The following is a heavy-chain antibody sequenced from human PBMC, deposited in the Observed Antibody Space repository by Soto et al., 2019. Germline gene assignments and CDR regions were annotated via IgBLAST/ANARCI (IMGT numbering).Heavy chain of an antibody. CDR1: GFRFEDYA. CDR2: IAWNSDII. D-gene: IGHD3-10*01. V-gene: IGHV3-9*01. J-gene: IGHJ6*02. CDR3: AKDHYGSAIYGMDV. Sequence: EVQLVESGGGLVQPGRSLRLSCAASGFRFEDYAMHWVRQAPGKGLEWVSGIAWNSDIIGYADSVKCRFTISRDNGKNSLYLQMNSLRPEDTALYYFAKDHYGSAIYGMDVWGQGTTVTVSS.